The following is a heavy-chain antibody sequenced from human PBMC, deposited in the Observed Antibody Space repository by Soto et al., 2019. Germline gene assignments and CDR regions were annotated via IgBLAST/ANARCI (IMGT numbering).Heavy chain of an antibody. CDR3: ARLYVSAFDI. CDR1: GGSISSYY. V-gene: IGHV4-59*08. Sequence: QVQLQESGPGLVTPSETLSLTCSVSGGSISSYYWSWIRQPPGKGLEWIGYIYYSGSTNYNPSLKSRVTISVDTSKNQFSLKLSAVTAADTAVYYCARLYVSAFDIWGQGTMVTVSS. CDR2: IYYSGST. D-gene: IGHD2-8*01. J-gene: IGHJ3*02.